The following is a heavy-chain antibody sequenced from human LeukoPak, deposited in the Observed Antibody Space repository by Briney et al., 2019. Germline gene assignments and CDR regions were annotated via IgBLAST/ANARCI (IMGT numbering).Heavy chain of an antibody. CDR3: AGPLKSIAARYFDL. Sequence: GSSVKVSCKASGGTFSSYAISWVRQAPGQGLEWMGRIIPILGIINYAQKFQGRVTITADKSTSTAYMELSSLRSEDTAVYYCAGPLKSIAARYFDLWGRGTLATVSS. D-gene: IGHD6-6*01. V-gene: IGHV1-69*04. CDR2: IIPILGII. CDR1: GGTFSSYA. J-gene: IGHJ2*01.